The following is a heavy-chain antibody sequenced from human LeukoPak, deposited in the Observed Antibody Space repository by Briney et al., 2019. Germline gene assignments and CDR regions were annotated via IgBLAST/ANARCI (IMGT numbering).Heavy chain of an antibody. CDR1: GFTFSSYA. Sequence: GGSLRLSCAASGFTFSSYAMSWVRQAPGKGLEWVSAISGSGGSTYYADSVKGRFTISRDNSKNTLYLQMNSLRAEDTAVYYCARITYYDFWSGPSPRGAFDIWGQGTMVTVSS. D-gene: IGHD3-3*01. CDR3: ARITYYDFWSGPSPRGAFDI. V-gene: IGHV3-23*01. CDR2: ISGSGGST. J-gene: IGHJ3*02.